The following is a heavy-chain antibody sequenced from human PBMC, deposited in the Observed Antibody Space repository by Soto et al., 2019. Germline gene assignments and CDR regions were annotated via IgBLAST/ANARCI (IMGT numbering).Heavy chain of an antibody. J-gene: IGHJ4*02. D-gene: IGHD5-18*01. Sequence: GGSLRLSCAASGFTFSSYAMSWVRQAPGKGLEWVSAISGSGGSTYYADSVKGRFTISRDNSKNTLYLQMNSLRAEDTAVYYCAQGGYSYGYVDYWGQGTLVTVSS. CDR1: GFTFSSYA. V-gene: IGHV3-23*01. CDR3: AQGGYSYGYVDY. CDR2: ISGSGGST.